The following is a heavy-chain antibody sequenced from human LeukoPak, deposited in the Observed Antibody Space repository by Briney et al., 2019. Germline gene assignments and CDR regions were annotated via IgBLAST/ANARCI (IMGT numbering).Heavy chain of an antibody. Sequence: GASVKVSCKASGYTFTRYAMHWVRQAPGQRLEWMGWINADTGETKYSQKFQGRVTITRDTSASTACVELSSLRSEDTSVYYCARESGASTGYYYVYWGQGTLVTVSS. CDR2: INADTGET. CDR1: GYTFTRYA. J-gene: IGHJ4*02. D-gene: IGHD3-22*01. CDR3: ARESGASTGYYYVY. V-gene: IGHV1-3*01.